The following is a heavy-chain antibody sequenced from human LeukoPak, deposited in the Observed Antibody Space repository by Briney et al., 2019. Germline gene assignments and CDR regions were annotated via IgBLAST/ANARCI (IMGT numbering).Heavy chain of an antibody. CDR1: GFTFDDYA. V-gene: IGHV3-9*01. CDR3: ARLRYDSSAQRWFDP. CDR2: ISWNSGSI. D-gene: IGHD3-22*01. J-gene: IGHJ5*02. Sequence: GRSLRLSCAASGFTFDDYAMHWVRQAPGKGLEWVSGISWNSGSIGYADSVKGRFTISRDNAKNSLYLQMNSLRAEDTAVYYCARLRYDSSAQRWFDPWGQGTLVTVSS.